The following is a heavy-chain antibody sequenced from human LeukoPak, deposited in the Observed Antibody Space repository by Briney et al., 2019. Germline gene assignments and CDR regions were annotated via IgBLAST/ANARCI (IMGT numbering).Heavy chain of an antibody. V-gene: IGHV3-64*01. J-gene: IGHJ4*02. CDR3: ARVRGVITMKKCGTYYFDY. CDR2: ISSNGGST. CDR1: GFPLSSYA. D-gene: IGHD3-22*01. Sequence: GGSLTLSCAASGFPLSSYAMLWVRHAPGKGLVYVSAISSNGGSTHYAHPVKGRFNIPRENSKNTLYVHVERQRGEHVAVFLCARVRGVITMKKCGTYYFDYWGQETLVTVSS.